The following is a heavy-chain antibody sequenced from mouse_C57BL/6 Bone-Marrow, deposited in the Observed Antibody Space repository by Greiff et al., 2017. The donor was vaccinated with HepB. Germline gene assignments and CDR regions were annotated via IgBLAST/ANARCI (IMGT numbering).Heavy chain of an antibody. CDR1: GFTFSSYA. D-gene: IGHD1-1*01. CDR3: ARAPPPYYGSSYWYFDV. V-gene: IGHV5-4*03. J-gene: IGHJ1*03. Sequence: EVKLMESGGGLVKPGGSLKLSCAASGFTFSSYAMSWVRQTPEKRLEWVATISDGGSYTYYPDNVKGRFTISRDNAKNHLYLQMSHLKSEDTAMYYCARAPPPYYGSSYWYFDVWGTGTTVTVSS. CDR2: ISDGGSYT.